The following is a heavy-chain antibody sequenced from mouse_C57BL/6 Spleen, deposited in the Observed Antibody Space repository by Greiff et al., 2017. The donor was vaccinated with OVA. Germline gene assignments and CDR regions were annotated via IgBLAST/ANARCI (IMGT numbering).Heavy chain of an antibody. V-gene: IGHV2-6-1*01. CDR2: ICSYGSA. Sequence: VMLVESGPGLVAPSQSLSITCTVSGFSLTSYGVHWVRQPPGQGLEWLVVICSYGSATYNSPLKSSLSISKDNSKGHVFLKMNSIQTDDTAMYDCARHGGYEVDYYAMDYWGQGTSVTVSS. J-gene: IGHJ4*01. CDR1: GFSLTSYG. CDR3: ARHGGYEVDYYAMDY. D-gene: IGHD2-2*01.